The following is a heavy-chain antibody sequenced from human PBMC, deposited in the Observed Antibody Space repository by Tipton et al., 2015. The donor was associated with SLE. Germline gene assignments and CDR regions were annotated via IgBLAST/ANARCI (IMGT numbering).Heavy chain of an antibody. CDR2: MNPNSGNT. CDR1: GYTFTSYD. D-gene: IGHD5-12*01. J-gene: IGHJ4*02. V-gene: IGHV1-8*01. Sequence: QLVQSGAEVKKPGASVKVSCKASGYTFTSYDINWVRQATGQGLEWMGWMNPNSGNTGYSQKFQGRVTMTRNTSISTAYMELSRLISEDTAVYYCARAGRATSHFDNWGQGTLVTVSS. CDR3: ARAGRATSHFDN.